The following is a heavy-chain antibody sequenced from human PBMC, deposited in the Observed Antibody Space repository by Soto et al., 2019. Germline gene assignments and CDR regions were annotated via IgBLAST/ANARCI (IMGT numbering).Heavy chain of an antibody. CDR3: ANFRGPWLQLWGEYYFEY. V-gene: IGHV3-23*01. J-gene: IGHJ4*02. Sequence: VGSLRLSCASSVFTFSSYAMSCVRHSPGKWLEWVSAISGSGGSTYYADSVKGRFTISRDNSKNTLYLQMNSLRAEDTAVYYCANFRGPWLQLWGEYYFEYWGQATLVIVS. CDR1: VFTFSSYA. CDR2: ISGSGGST. D-gene: IGHD5-18*01.